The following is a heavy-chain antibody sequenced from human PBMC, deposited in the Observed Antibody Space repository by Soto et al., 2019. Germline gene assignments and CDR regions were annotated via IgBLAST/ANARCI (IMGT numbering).Heavy chain of an antibody. J-gene: IGHJ6*02. D-gene: IGHD3-22*01. V-gene: IGHV3-73*01. CDR2: IRSKANSHAS. CDR1: GFTFSTSA. Sequence: PAGSLRLSCAASGFTFSTSAMHWFRQPSAKGLEWVGGIRSKANSHASAYAASVKGRFTISRDDSKNTGYMQMTGLKTEDAAVYFCSRLDTRDYYDRSGSSTDHYGLDVYGQGTMVTVSS. CDR3: SRLDTRDYYDRSGSSTDHYGLDV.